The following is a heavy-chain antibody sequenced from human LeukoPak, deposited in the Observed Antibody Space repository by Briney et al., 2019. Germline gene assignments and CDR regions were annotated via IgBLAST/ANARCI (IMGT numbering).Heavy chain of an antibody. CDR1: GYTFTSYD. D-gene: IGHD5-12*01. V-gene: IGHV1-8*03. CDR3: ARSPWWLHGMDY. J-gene: IGHJ4*02. Sequence: ASMKVSCKASGYTFTSYDINWVRQATGQGLEWMGWMNPNSGNTGYAQKFQGRVTITRNTSISTAYMELSSLRSEDTAVYYCARSPWWLHGMDYWGQGTLVTISS. CDR2: MNPNSGNT.